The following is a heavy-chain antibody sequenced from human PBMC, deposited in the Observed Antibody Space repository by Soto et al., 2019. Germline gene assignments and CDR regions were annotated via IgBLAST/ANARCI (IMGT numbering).Heavy chain of an antibody. CDR1: GGIFSSYA. V-gene: IGHV1-69*06. CDR2: IIPIFGTA. Sequence: QVQLVQSGAEVKKPGSSVKVSCKASGGIFSSYAISWVRQAPGQGLEWMGGIIPIFGTANYAQKFQGRVTIPADKSTSTAYIELSILRSEDTAVYYCARDGARETGWFDPWGQGTLVTVSS. CDR3: ARDGARETGWFDP. J-gene: IGHJ5*02. D-gene: IGHD1-26*01.